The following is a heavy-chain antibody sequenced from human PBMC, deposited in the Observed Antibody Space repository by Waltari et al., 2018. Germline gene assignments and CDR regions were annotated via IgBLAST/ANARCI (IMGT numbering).Heavy chain of an antibody. J-gene: IGHJ3*02. CDR2: INPNRGGT. D-gene: IGHD2-21*01. V-gene: IGHV1-2*06. Sequence: QVQLVQSGAEVKKPGASVKVSCKASGYTFTGYYMHWVRQAPGQGLEWMGRINPNRGGTNYAQKVQGRVTMTRDTSISTAYMELSRLRSDDTAVYYCAGNVVHDAFDIWGQGTMVTVSS. CDR3: AGNVVHDAFDI. CDR1: GYTFTGYY.